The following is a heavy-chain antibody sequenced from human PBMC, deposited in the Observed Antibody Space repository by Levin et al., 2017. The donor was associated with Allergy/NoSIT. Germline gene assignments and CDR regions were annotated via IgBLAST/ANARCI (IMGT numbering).Heavy chain of an antibody. Sequence: GGSLRLSCAASGFTFSGYWMSWVRQAPGKGLEWVANIKQDGSVKYYVDSVKGRFTISRDNAKNSVYLQMNSLRAEDTAVYYCYSHLGYCTNGVCSTRDFWGQGTLVTVSS. CDR1: GFTFSGYW. D-gene: IGHD2-8*01. V-gene: IGHV3-7*01. CDR3: YSHLGYCTNGVCSTRDF. CDR2: IKQDGSVK. J-gene: IGHJ4*02.